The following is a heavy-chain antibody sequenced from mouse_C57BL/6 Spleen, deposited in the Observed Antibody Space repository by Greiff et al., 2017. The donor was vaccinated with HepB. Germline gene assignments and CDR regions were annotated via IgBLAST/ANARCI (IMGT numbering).Heavy chain of an antibody. CDR1: GYAFSSYW. Sequence: QVQLQQSGAELVKPGASVKISCKASGYAFSSYWMNWVKQRPGTGLEWIGQIYPGDGDTNYNGKFKGKATLTADKSSSTAYMQLSSLTSEDSAVYFCARRSFTTVERVMDYWGQGTSVTVSS. CDR3: ARRSFTTVERVMDY. V-gene: IGHV1-80*01. D-gene: IGHD1-1*01. CDR2: IYPGDGDT. J-gene: IGHJ4*01.